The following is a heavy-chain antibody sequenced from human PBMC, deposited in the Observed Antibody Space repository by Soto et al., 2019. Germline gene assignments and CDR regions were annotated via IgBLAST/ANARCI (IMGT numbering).Heavy chain of an antibody. Sequence: ASVKVSCKASGYTFTSYAMHWVRQAPGQRLEWMGWINAGNGNTKYSQKFQGRVTITRDTSASTAYMELSSLRSEDTAVYYCARTGVGYYYMDAWGKGTTVTVSS. CDR3: ARTGVGYYYMDA. D-gene: IGHD3-3*01. CDR1: GYTFTSYA. V-gene: IGHV1-3*01. J-gene: IGHJ6*03. CDR2: INAGNGNT.